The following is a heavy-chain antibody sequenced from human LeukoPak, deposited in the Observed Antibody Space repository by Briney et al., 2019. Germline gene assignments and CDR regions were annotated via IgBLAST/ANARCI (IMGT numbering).Heavy chain of an antibody. CDR2: INPSSGGT. V-gene: IGHV1-2*02. CDR1: GYTFTGYY. CDR3: ARVRLYYYGSGSYNWFDP. D-gene: IGHD3-10*01. Sequence: ASVKVSCKASGYTFTGYYMHWVRQAPGQGLEWMGWINPSSGGTNYAQKFQGRVTMTRDTSISTAYMELSRLRSDDTAVYYCARVRLYYYGSGSYNWFDPWGQGTLVTVSS. J-gene: IGHJ5*02.